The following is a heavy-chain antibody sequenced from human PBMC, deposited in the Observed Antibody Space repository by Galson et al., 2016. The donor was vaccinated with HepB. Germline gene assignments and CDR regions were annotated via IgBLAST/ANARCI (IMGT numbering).Heavy chain of an antibody. D-gene: IGHD3-10*01. J-gene: IGHJ4*02. CDR2: IGGSGGGT. V-gene: IGHV3-23*01. Sequence: SLRLSCAASGLTFNSFAMNWVRQAPGKGLEWVAVIGGSGGGTFYADSVKGRFTISRDNSKNTLYLQMNSLRAEDTAAYYCAKQKRLLGGFDYWGQGTLVTVSS. CDR3: AKQKRLLGGFDY. CDR1: GLTFNSFA.